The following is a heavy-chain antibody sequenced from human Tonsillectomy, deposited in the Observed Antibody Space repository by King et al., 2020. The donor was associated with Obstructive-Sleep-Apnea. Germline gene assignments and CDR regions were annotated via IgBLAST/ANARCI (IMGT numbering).Heavy chain of an antibody. Sequence: VQLQESGPGLVNPSQTLSLTCTVSGCSISSGGYYWSWIRQHPGKGLELIGYIYYSGSTYYNPSLQSRVTISVDTSKNQFSLKLSSVTAAEPAVYYCATGEGTMVRGVPVGFDPWGQGTLVTVSS. CDR3: ATGEGTMVRGVPVGFDP. CDR1: GCSISSGGYY. CDR2: IYYSGST. J-gene: IGHJ5*02. D-gene: IGHD3-10*01. V-gene: IGHV4-31*03.